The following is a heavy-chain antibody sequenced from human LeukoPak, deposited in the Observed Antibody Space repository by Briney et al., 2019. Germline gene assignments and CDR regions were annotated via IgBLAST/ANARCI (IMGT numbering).Heavy chain of an antibody. CDR2: IAVGSGNT. Sequence: ASVKVSCKASGFTFTSSAMQWVRQARGQRLEWIGWIAVGSGNTNYAQKFQERVTITRDMSTSTAYMELSSLRSEDTAVYYCAADAVAGDYYYYMDVWGKGTTVTVSS. V-gene: IGHV1-58*02. CDR1: GFTFTSSA. D-gene: IGHD6-19*01. CDR3: AADAVAGDYYYYMDV. J-gene: IGHJ6*03.